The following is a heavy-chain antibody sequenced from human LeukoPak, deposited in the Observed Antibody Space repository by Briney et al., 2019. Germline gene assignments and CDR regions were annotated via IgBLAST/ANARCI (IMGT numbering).Heavy chain of an antibody. CDR3: ARYQYSSGWYYFDY. Sequence: SQTLSLTCAVSGGSISSGGYSWSWIRQPPGKGLEWIGYIYHSGSTYYNPSLKSRVTISVDTSKNQFSLKLSSVTAADTAVYYCARYQYSSGWYYFDYWGQGTLVTVSS. V-gene: IGHV4-30-2*01. CDR2: IYHSGST. D-gene: IGHD6-19*01. CDR1: GGSISSGGYS. J-gene: IGHJ4*02.